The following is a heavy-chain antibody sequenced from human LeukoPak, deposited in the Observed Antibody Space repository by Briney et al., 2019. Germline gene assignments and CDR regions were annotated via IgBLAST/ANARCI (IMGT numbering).Heavy chain of an antibody. J-gene: IGHJ4*02. Sequence: GGSLRLSCAASGFSFSSYSMNWVRQAPGKGLEWVSSISSSSSYIYYADSVKGRFTISRGNAKNSLYLQMNSLRAEDTAVYYCARDPGGIVVSSLAFFDYWGQGTLVTVSS. D-gene: IGHD3-22*01. V-gene: IGHV3-21*01. CDR2: ISSSSSYI. CDR1: GFSFSSYS. CDR3: ARDPGGIVVSSLAFFDY.